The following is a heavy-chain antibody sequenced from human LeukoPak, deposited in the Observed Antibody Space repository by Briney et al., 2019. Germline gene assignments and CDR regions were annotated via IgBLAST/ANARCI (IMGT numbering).Heavy chain of an antibody. Sequence: SETLSLTCTVSGGSISSSSYHWGWIRQPPGKGLEWIGNVYYRGRTYYNPSLKSRVTISVDTPKNQFSLKLSSVTAADTAVYYCARGVTMIVVVIHDWYFDLWGRGTLVTVSS. CDR1: GGSISSSSYH. CDR3: ARGVTMIVVVIHDWYFDL. CDR2: VYYRGRT. J-gene: IGHJ2*01. D-gene: IGHD3-22*01. V-gene: IGHV4-39*01.